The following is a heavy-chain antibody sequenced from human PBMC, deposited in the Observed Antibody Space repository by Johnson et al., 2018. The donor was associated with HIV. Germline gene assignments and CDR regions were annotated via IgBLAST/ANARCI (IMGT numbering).Heavy chain of an antibody. V-gene: IGHV3-66*01. CDR1: GFTVSSNY. J-gene: IGHJ3*02. CDR2: IYSGGST. CDR3: ARGNKGYSSGWDAFDI. Sequence: VQLVESGGGLVQPGGSLRLSCAASGFTVSSNYMSWVRQAPGKGLEWVSLIYSGGSTYYADSVKGRFTISRDNSQNTLYLQMNSLRAGDTAVYYCARGNKGYSSGWDAFDIWGQGTMVTVSS. D-gene: IGHD6-19*01.